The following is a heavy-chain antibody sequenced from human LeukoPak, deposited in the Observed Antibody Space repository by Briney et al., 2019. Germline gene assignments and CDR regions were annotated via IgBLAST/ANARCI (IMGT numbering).Heavy chain of an antibody. J-gene: IGHJ4*02. CDR3: AKYGNSGWVIGN. CDR1: GGSIGSDY. Sequence: SETLSLICTVSGGSIGSDYWTWIRQPPGKGLEYIGYIYYTGGTNYNPSLKSRVTISVDTSKNQFSLKLSSVTAADTAVYFCAKYGNSGWVIGNWGQGTLVTVSS. V-gene: IGHV4-59*08. D-gene: IGHD6-19*01. CDR2: IYYTGGT.